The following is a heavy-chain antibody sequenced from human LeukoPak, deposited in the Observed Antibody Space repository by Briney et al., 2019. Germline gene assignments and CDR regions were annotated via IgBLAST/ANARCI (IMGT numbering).Heavy chain of an antibody. CDR3: ARDSGLRSGMDV. Sequence: PSETLSLTCTVSGGSISSSSYYWSWIRQPAGKGLEWIGRIYTSGSTNYNPSLKSRVTMSVDPSKNQFSLKLSSVTAADTAVYYCARDSGLRSGMDVWGQGTTATVSS. CDR1: GGSISSSSYY. D-gene: IGHD4-17*01. J-gene: IGHJ6*02. V-gene: IGHV4-61*02. CDR2: IYTSGST.